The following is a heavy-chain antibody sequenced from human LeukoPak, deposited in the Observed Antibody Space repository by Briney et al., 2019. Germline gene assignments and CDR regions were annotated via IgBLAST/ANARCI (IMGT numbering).Heavy chain of an antibody. CDR1: GFSLNTTGMR. CDR3: ARIAPSYYYDSSAPLDY. J-gene: IGHJ4*02. V-gene: IGHV2-70*04. D-gene: IGHD3-22*01. CDR2: IDWDDDK. Sequence: SGPTLVKPTQTLTLTCTFSGFSLNTTGMRMGWIRQPPGKALEWLARIDWDDDKFYSTSLKPRLTIYKDSSRNQVVLTMTNMDPVDTATYYCARIAPSYYYDSSAPLDYWGQGTLVTVSS.